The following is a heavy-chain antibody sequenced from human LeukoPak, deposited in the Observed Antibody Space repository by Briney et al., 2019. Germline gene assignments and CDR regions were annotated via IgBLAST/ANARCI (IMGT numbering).Heavy chain of an antibody. CDR1: GGTFSSYA. V-gene: IGHV1-69*13. J-gene: IGHJ3*02. D-gene: IGHD2-2*01. CDR2: IIPIFGTA. CDR3: ARDRCSSTSCYPPDAFDI. Sequence: SVKVPCKASGGTFSSYAISWVRQAPGQGLEWMGGIIPIFGTANYAQKFQGRVTITADESTSTAYMELSSLRSEDTAVYYCARDRCSSTSCYPPDAFDIWGQGTMVTVSS.